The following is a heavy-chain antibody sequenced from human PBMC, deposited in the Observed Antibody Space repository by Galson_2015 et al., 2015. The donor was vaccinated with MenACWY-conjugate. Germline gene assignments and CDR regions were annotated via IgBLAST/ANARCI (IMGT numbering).Heavy chain of an antibody. CDR2: ISSGGTST. CDR1: GFTFSDSY. V-gene: IGHV3-64D*06. Sequence: SLRLSCAASGFTFSDSYMHWVRQAPGKGLEYVSSISSGGTSTYNTDSVKGRFTISRDNFKSSLSLQMNSLRPEDTAVYSCVKGIWLGSGQYYFDHWGQGTLVTVSS. D-gene: IGHD3-10*01. J-gene: IGHJ4*02. CDR3: VKGIWLGSGQYYFDH.